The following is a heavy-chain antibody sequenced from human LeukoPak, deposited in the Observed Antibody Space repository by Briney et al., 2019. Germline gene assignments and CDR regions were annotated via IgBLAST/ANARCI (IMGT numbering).Heavy chain of an antibody. D-gene: IGHD2-15*01. CDR1: GFTFSSCA. V-gene: IGHV3-30-3*01. Sequence: GGSLRLSCAASGFTFSSCAMHWVRQAPGKGLEWVATISYDGSNKYYGDSVKGRFTISRDNSKNTLYLQMNSLRAEDTAVYYCAKEEGDIVVVVAAPPTISYFDYWGQGTLVTVSS. CDR3: AKEEGDIVVVVAAPPTISYFDY. CDR2: ISYDGSNK. J-gene: IGHJ4*02.